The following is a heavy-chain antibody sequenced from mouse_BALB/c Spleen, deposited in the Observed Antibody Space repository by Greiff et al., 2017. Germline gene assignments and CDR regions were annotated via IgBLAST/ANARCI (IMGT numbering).Heavy chain of an antibody. J-gene: IGHJ4*01. V-gene: IGHV5-17*02. D-gene: IGHD2-2*01. CDR2: ISSGSSTI. Sequence: EVHLVESGGGLVQPGGSRKLSCAASGFTFSSFGMHWVRQAPEKGLAWVAYISSGSSTIYYADTVKGRFTISRDNPKNTLFLQMTSLRSEDTAMYYCARGVTTTLYDAMDYWGQGTSVTVSS. CDR1: GFTFSSFG. CDR3: ARGVTTTLYDAMDY.